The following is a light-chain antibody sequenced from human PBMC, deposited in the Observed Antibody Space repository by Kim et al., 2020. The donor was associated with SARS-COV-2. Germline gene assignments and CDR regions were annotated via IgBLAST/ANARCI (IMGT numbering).Light chain of an antibody. CDR3: QAWDSSTAGPV. J-gene: IGLJ1*01. V-gene: IGLV3-1*01. CDR2: QDS. Sequence: SYELTQPPSVSVSPGQTASITCSGDKLGDKYACWYQQKPGQSPVLVIYQDSKRPSGIPERFSGSNSGNTATLTISGTQAMDEADYYCQAWDSSTAGPVFGTGTKVTVL. CDR1: KLGDKY.